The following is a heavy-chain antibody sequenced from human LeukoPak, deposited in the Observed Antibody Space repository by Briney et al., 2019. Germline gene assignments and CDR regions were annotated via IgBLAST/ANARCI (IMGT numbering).Heavy chain of an antibody. V-gene: IGHV3-30*04. CDR2: VAYDGSNE. CDR3: ARPSGSVTIFGVVDYFDY. D-gene: IGHD3-3*01. J-gene: IGHJ4*02. CDR1: GFTFSSYG. Sequence: PVRSLRLSCQVSGFTFSSYGMNWVRQAPGKGLDWVANVAYDGSNENYAESVKGRFTISRDNSKNMLYLQMNSLRAEDTAVYFCARPSGSVTIFGVVDYFDYWGPGTLVTVSS.